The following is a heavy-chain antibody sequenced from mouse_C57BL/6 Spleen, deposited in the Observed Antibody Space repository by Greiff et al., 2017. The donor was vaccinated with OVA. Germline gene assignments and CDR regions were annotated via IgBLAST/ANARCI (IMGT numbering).Heavy chain of an antibody. CDR1: GFNIKDYY. CDR3: ARWLPIDV. D-gene: IGHD2-2*01. V-gene: IGHV14-2*01. CDR2: INPEDGET. Sequence: VQRKESGAELVKPGASVKLSCTASGFNIKDYYMHWVKQRTEKGLEWIGGINPEDGETKYAPNFQGRATMTAEPSSNTPYLQLSSLTAEDTGVYYFARWLPIDVWGTGTTVTVSS. J-gene: IGHJ1*03.